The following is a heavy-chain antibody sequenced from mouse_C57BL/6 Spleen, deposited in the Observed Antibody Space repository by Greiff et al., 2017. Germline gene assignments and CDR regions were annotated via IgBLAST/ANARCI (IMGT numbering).Heavy chain of an antibody. V-gene: IGHV5-17*01. CDR1: GFTFSDYG. D-gene: IGHD2-3*01. J-gene: IGHJ1*03. CDR2: ISSGRSTI. CDR3: ARDGYYAYWYFDV. Sequence: EVQRVESGGGLVKPGGSLKLSCAASGFTFSDYGMHWVRQAPAKGLEWVAYISSGRSTISYADTVKGRFNISRDNAKNTLFLQMTGLRSEDTAMYYWARDGYYAYWYFDVWGTGTTVTVSS.